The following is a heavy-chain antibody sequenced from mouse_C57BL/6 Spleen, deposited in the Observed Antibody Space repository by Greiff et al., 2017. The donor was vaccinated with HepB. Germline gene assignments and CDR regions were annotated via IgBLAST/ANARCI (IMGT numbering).Heavy chain of an antibody. CDR3: ARSLAGYAMDY. V-gene: IGHV1-53*01. CDR1: GYTFPSYW. CDR2: INPSNGGT. D-gene: IGHD1-1*01. Sequence: QVQLQQPGTELVKPGASVKLSCKASGYTFPSYWMHWVKQRPGQGLEWIGNINPSNGGTNYNEKFKSKATLTVDNSSSPAYIQLSSLTSEDSAVYDGARSLAGYAMDYWGQGTAVTGSS. J-gene: IGHJ4*01.